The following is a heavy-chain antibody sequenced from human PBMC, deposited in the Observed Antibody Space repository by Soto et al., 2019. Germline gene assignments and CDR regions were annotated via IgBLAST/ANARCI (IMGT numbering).Heavy chain of an antibody. V-gene: IGHV4-4*02. J-gene: IGHJ6*02. Sequence: QVRLQESGPGLVEPSGTLSLTCAVSGDSVSSSSCWSWVRQAPGKGLAWIGEIYHSGTFNYNPSLASRDSVSVDKSRNQLSLNRKSVTAADTAVYYCVRSVPAATWQYSGMDVWGQGTTVTVSS. D-gene: IGHD2-2*01. CDR1: GDSVSSSSC. CDR3: VRSVPAATWQYSGMDV. CDR2: IYHSGTF.